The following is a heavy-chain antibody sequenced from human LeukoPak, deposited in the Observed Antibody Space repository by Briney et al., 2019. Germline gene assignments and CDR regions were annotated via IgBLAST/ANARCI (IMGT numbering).Heavy chain of an antibody. Sequence: GGSLRLSCAASGFTFSSYAMSWVRQAPGKGLEWVSAISGGGDSIYYADSVKDRFTISRDNSKNTLYLQMNSLRAEDTAVYYCAKDRARGGATNFDYWGQGTLVTVSS. J-gene: IGHJ4*02. CDR1: GFTFSSYA. CDR3: AKDRARGGATNFDY. V-gene: IGHV3-23*01. CDR2: ISGGGDSI. D-gene: IGHD1-26*01.